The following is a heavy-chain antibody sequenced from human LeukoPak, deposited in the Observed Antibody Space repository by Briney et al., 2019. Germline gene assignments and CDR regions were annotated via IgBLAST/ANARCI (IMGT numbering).Heavy chain of an antibody. D-gene: IGHD5-18*01. CDR1: GGSISSYY. Sequence: SETLSLTCTVSGGSISSYYWSWIRQPPGKGLEWIGYIYYSGSTNYNPSLKSRVTISVDTSKNQFSLKLSSVTAADTAVYYCARRGYSYGPIYYFDYWGQGTLVTVSS. CDR2: IYYSGST. J-gene: IGHJ4*02. CDR3: ARRGYSYGPIYYFDY. V-gene: IGHV4-59*08.